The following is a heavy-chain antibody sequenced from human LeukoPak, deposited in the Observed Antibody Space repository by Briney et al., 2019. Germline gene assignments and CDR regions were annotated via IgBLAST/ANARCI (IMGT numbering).Heavy chain of an antibody. J-gene: IGHJ4*02. V-gene: IGHV4-59*08. D-gene: IGHD4-17*01. Sequence: SETLSLTCTVSGGSISSYYWSWIRQPPGKGLEWIGYIYYSGSTNYNPSLKSRVTISVDTSKNQFSLKLSSVTAVDTAVYYCASSMTTVTTFYYWGQGTLVTVSS. CDR2: IYYSGST. CDR3: ASSMTTVTTFYY. CDR1: GGSISSYY.